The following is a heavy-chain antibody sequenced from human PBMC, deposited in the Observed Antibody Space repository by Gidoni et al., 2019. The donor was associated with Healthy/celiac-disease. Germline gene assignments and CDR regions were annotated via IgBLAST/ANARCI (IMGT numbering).Heavy chain of an antibody. J-gene: IGHJ4*02. CDR1: GFTFSSYA. CDR3: ARQPFIAVAGHFDY. CDR2: ISYDGSNK. V-gene: IGHV3-30*04. Sequence: QVQLVESGGGVVQPGRSLRLSCAASGFTFSSYAMHWVRQAPGKGLEWVAVISYDGSNKYYADSVKGRFTISRDNSKNTLYLQMNSLRAEDTAVYYCARQPFIAVAGHFDYWGQGTLVTVSS. D-gene: IGHD6-19*01.